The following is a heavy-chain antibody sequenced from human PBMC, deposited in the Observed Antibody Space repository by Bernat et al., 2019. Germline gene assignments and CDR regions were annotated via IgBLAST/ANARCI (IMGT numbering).Heavy chain of an antibody. Sequence: EVQLLESGGGLVQPGGSLRLSCAASGFTFSSYWMHWVRQAPGKGLVWVARIDTDGRSRSYGDSVQGRFTISRDNTKNTLSLQMYSLRAEDTAVYYCVRSISVAARDDWFDPWGQGTLVTVSS. J-gene: IGHJ5*02. D-gene: IGHD6-19*01. CDR1: GFTFSSYW. CDR3: VRSISVAARDDWFDP. CDR2: IDTDGRSR. V-gene: IGHV3-74*02.